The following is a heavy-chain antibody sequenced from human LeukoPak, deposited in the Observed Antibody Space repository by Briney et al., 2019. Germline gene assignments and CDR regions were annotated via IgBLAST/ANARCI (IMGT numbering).Heavy chain of an antibody. J-gene: IGHJ5*02. CDR1: GGSINGYY. CDR3: ARVFRGAVTSNWFDP. Sequence: SETLSLTCTVSGGSINGYYWTWIRHPPGKGLEWIGYISDSGSTNYSTSLKSRVTMPEDSSNTYFSLRLNSVTTADTAVYYCARVFRGAVTSNWFDPWGQGTLFTVSS. CDR2: ISDSGST. V-gene: IGHV4-59*01. D-gene: IGHD4-17*01.